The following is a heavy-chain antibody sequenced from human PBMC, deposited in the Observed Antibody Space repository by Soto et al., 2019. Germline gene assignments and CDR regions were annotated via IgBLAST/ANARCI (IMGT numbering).Heavy chain of an antibody. Sequence: GSLRLSCAASGFTFSNYDMPFARQPKGKGLEGVLSIDTAADTYYPGSVKGRFTIPRENAKNSLYLQMNSLRAEDTAVYYCARAPHYGSGRYYPDYWGQATLVTVSS. CDR3: ARAPHYGSGRYYPDY. CDR1: GFTFSNYD. J-gene: IGHJ4*02. D-gene: IGHD3-10*01. CDR2: IDTAADT. V-gene: IGHV3-13*01.